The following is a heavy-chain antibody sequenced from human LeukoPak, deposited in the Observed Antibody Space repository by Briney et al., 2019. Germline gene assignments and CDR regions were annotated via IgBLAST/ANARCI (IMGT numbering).Heavy chain of an antibody. CDR3: ARGRDGYNLVDAFDI. CDR1: GFTFSHYG. D-gene: IGHD5-24*01. V-gene: IGHV3-21*01. Sequence: GGSLRLSCAASGFTFSHYGMNWVGQAPGKGLDWVSSISSSSIYIYYADSLKGRFTISRDNAKNSLYLQMNSLRAEDTAVYYCARGRDGYNLVDAFDIWGQGIMVTVSS. J-gene: IGHJ3*02. CDR2: ISSSSIYI.